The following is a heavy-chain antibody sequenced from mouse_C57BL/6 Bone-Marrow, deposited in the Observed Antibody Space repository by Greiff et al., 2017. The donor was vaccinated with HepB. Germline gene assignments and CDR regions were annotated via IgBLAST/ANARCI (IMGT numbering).Heavy chain of an antibody. V-gene: IGHV3-6*01. CDR1: GYSITSGYY. Sequence: EVKLQESGPGLVKPSQSLSLTCSVTGYSITSGYYWNWIRQFPGNKLEWMGYISYDGSNNYNPSLKNRISITRDTSKNQFFLKLNSVTTEDTATYYCARGVDWGQGTLVTVSA. CDR3: ARGVD. D-gene: IGHD1-1*01. CDR2: ISYDGSN. J-gene: IGHJ3*01.